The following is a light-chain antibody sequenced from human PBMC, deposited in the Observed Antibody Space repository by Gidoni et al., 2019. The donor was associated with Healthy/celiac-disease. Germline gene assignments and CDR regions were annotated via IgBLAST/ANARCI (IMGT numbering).Light chain of an antibody. CDR3: KQDGSSPQT. Sequence: VFTQSPGTLSLSPGERATLSCRASKSVSSSYLDWYQQKPGQAPRLLIYGVSSRATGIPDRFSGSGSGTDFTLTISRLEPEDFAVYYCKQDGSSPQTFGQGTKVEIK. CDR1: KSVSSSY. J-gene: IGKJ1*01. V-gene: IGKV3-20*01. CDR2: GVS.